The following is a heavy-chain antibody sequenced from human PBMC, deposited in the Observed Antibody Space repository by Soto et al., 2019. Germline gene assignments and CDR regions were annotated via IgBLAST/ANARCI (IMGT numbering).Heavy chain of an antibody. CDR3: ARKNYDFWSGYLQGFDY. CDR2: INHSGST. V-gene: IGHV4-34*01. CDR1: GGSFSGYY. Sequence: SETLSLTCAVYGGSFSGYYWSWIRQPPGKGLEWIGEINHSGSTNYNPSLKSRVTISVDTSKNQFSLKLSSVTAADTAVYYCARKNYDFWSGYLQGFDYWGQGTLVPSPQ. J-gene: IGHJ4*02. D-gene: IGHD3-3*01.